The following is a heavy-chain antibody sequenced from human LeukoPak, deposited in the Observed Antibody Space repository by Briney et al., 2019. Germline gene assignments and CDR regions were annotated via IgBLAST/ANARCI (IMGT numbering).Heavy chain of an antibody. V-gene: IGHV3-74*01. CDR2: INTDGSST. D-gene: IGHD6-6*01. J-gene: IGHJ4*02. CDR3: ANTTYSSSWLDY. CDR1: GFTFSSYW. Sequence: GGSLRLSCAASGFTFSSYWMHWVRQAPGKGPVWVSRINTDGSSTSYADSVKGRFTISRDNAKNTLYLQMNGLRAEDTAVYYCANTTYSSSWLDYWGQGTLVTVSS.